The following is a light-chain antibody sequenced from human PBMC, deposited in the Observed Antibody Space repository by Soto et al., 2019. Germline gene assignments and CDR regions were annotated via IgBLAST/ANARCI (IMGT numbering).Light chain of an antibody. CDR3: QQYNSYSWT. J-gene: IGKJ1*01. Sequence: DSHLAHYPSTLSSSVGDRVTLTCRASQSISSWLAWYQQKPGKAPKLLIYKASSLESGVPSRFSGSGSGTEFTLTISSLQPDDFATYYCQQYNSYSWTFGQGTKVDI. CDR2: KAS. V-gene: IGKV1-5*03. CDR1: QSISSW.